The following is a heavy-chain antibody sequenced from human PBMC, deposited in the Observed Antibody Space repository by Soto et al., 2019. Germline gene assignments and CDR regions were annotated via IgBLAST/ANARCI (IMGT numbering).Heavy chain of an antibody. Sequence: GASVKVSCKTSGYSFTSYFIHWVRQAPGQGLEWMGIINPSGGSTNYAQKLQGRVSMTRDRSTSTVHMELSRLRSDDTAMYYCEREYGNYDSSGYYAYWGQGTLVTVSS. D-gene: IGHD3-22*01. J-gene: IGHJ4*02. CDR3: EREYGNYDSSGYYAY. V-gene: IGHV1-46*01. CDR2: INPSGGST. CDR1: GYSFTSYF.